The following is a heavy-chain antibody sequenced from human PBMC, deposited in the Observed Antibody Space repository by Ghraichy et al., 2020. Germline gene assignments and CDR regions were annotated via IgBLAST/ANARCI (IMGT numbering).Heavy chain of an antibody. J-gene: IGHJ4*02. V-gene: IGHV3-23*01. CDR1: GFTFSSSA. CDR2: ISEGGTRT. D-gene: IGHD6-13*01. Sequence: GGSLRLSCAASGFTFSSSAMTWVRQAPGKGLEWVSAISEGGTRTFYADPVKGRFTISRDNSNNRLSLQMNSLRADDTALYYCVRGGSWLEYWGQGTLVTVSS. CDR3: VRGGSWLEY.